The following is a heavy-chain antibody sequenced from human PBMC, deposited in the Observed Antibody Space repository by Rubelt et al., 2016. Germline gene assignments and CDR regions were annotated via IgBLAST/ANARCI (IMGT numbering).Heavy chain of an antibody. CDR3: ARVIIRGDVDY. V-gene: IGHV4-39*07. Sequence: QVQLQLSGPGLVKPSETLSLTCSVSGISLSSSSYYWGWIRQPPGKGLEWIGGISYSGSTYNNPSLKSRVTTSVDLSKNQFSLRLSTMTAADTAVYYCARVIIRGDVDYWGQGILVTVSS. D-gene: IGHD3-10*01. CDR2: ISYSGST. CDR1: GISLSSSSYY. J-gene: IGHJ4*02.